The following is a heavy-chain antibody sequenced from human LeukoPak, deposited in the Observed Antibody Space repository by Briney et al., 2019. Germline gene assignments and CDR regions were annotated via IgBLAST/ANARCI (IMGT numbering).Heavy chain of an antibody. D-gene: IGHD2-2*01. CDR2: ISNSGSSA. V-gene: IGHV3-48*04. J-gene: IGHJ3*01. Sequence: PGGSLRLSCATSGFTFSTFWMSWVRQAPGKGLEWVSYISNSGSSAYYTDSVKGRFTISRDNARNSLFLQMNSLRAEDTAIYYCAREWDCSTTSCYLHDAFDLWGQGTLVTVSS. CDR3: AREWDCSTTSCYLHDAFDL. CDR1: GFTFSTFW.